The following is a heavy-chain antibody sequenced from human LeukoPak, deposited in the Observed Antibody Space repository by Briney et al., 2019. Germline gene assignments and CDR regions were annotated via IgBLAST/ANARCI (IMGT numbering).Heavy chain of an antibody. D-gene: IGHD2-15*01. CDR1: GFTFSSYA. CDR2: ISGSGGST. V-gene: IGHV3-23*01. J-gene: IGHJ4*02. Sequence: QAGGSLRLSCAASGFTFSSYAMSWVRQAPGKGLEWVSAISGSGGSTYYADSVKGRFTISRDNSKNTLYLQMNSLRAEDTAVYYCVKDAWFVVVELDFDYWGQGTLVTVSS. CDR3: VKDAWFVVVELDFDY.